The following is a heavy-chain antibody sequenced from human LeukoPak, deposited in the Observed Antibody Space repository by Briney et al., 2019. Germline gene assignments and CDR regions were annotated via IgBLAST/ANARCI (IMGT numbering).Heavy chain of an antibody. CDR1: GGSTNNYF. D-gene: IGHD6-19*01. CDR3: ARDRRPRAVAGAYISYGMDV. Sequence: SETLSLTCSVSGGSTNNYFWSWIRQSAGKGLEWIGRVNPYGTSNYNPSLKSRVTMSVDTSKNLVSLRLTFLTAADTAVYYCARDRRPRAVAGAYISYGMDVWGQGTTVTVSS. CDR2: VNPYGTS. V-gene: IGHV4-4*07. J-gene: IGHJ6*02.